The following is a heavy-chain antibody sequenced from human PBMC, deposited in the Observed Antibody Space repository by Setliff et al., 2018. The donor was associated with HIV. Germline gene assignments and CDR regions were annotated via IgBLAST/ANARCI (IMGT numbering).Heavy chain of an antibody. CDR3: VSGPLSGYGYYFDY. CDR2: FYHSGST. D-gene: IGHD3-3*01. J-gene: IGHJ4*02. CDR1: GYSVSSGYY. Sequence: TSETLSLTCAVSGYSVSSGYYWGWIRQPPGKGLEWIGSFYHSGSTFYNPSLKSRVTISLDTSKNQFSLKLRSVTAADTAVYYCVSGPLSGYGYYFDYWGQGALVTAPQ. V-gene: IGHV4-38-2*01.